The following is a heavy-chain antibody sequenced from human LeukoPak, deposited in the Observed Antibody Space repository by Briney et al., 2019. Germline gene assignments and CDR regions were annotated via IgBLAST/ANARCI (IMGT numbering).Heavy chain of an antibody. CDR2: MNPNRGNT. Sequence: ASVKVSCKASGYTFTTYDINWVRQATGQGLEWMGWMNPNRGNTGYAQKFQGRVTMTRNTSISTAYMELSSLRSEDTAVYYCARGRRMGWLRFLYFDYWGQGTLVTVSS. D-gene: IGHD5-12*01. J-gene: IGHJ4*02. CDR1: GYTFTTYD. V-gene: IGHV1-8*01. CDR3: ARGRRMGWLRFLYFDY.